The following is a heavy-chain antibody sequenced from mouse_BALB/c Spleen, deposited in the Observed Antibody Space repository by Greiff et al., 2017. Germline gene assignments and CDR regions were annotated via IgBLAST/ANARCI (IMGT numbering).Heavy chain of an antibody. D-gene: IGHD2-14*01. Sequence: VQLQESGPGLVAPSQSLSITCTVSGFSLTSYGVHWVRQPPGKGLEWLGVIWAGGSTNYNSALMSRLSISKDNSKSQVFFKMNSLQANDTAIYYCARNNYRYDERNYYAMDYWGQGTSVTVSS. J-gene: IGHJ4*01. V-gene: IGHV2-9*02. CDR1: GFSLTSYG. CDR3: ARNNYRYDERNYYAMDY. CDR2: IWAGGST.